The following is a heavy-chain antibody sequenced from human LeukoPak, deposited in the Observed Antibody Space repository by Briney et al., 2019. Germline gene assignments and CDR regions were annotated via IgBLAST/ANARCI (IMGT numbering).Heavy chain of an antibody. CDR3: ARANYYDFWSGSHDAFDI. D-gene: IGHD3-3*01. CDR2: IYSDGST. CDR1: GFTVSSNY. V-gene: IGHV3-53*01. Sequence: PGGSLRLSCAASGFTVSSNYMSWVRQAPGKGLEWVSVIYSDGSTYYADSVKGRFTISRDNSKNTLYLQMNSLRAEDTAVYYCARANYYDFWSGSHDAFDIWGQGTMVTVSS. J-gene: IGHJ3*02.